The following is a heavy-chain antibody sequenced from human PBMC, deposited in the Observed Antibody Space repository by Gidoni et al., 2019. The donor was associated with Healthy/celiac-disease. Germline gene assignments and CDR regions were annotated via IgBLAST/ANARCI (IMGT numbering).Heavy chain of an antibody. Sequence: QVQLVESGGGVVQPGRSLRLSWAASGFTFSSYAMLWVRQAPGKGLEWVAVISYDGSNKYYADSVKGRFTISRDNSKNTLYLQMNSLRAEDTAVYYCARSGEEYYFDYWGQGTLVTVSS. CDR2: ISYDGSNK. V-gene: IGHV3-30-3*01. J-gene: IGHJ4*02. D-gene: IGHD7-27*01. CDR1: GFTFSSYA. CDR3: ARSGEEYYFDY.